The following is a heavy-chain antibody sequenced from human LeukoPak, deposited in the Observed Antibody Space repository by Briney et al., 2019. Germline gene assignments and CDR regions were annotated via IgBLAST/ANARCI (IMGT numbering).Heavy chain of an antibody. D-gene: IGHD5-18*01. CDR2: INPNSGGT. CDR3: ARGAAMAKDYYYYYMDV. V-gene: IGHV1-2*02. CDR1: GYTFTSYG. J-gene: IGHJ6*03. Sequence: GASVKVSCKASGYTFTSYGISWVRQAPGQGLEWMGWINPNSGGTNYAQKFQGRVTMTRDTSISTAYMELSRLRPDDTAVYYCARGAAMAKDYYYYYMDVWGKGTTVTVSS.